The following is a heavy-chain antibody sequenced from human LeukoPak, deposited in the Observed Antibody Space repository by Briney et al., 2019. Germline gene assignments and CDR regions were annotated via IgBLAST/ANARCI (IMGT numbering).Heavy chain of an antibody. V-gene: IGHV3-74*01. Sequence: GGSLRLSCAASGFTFSSYWMHWVRQAPGKGLVWVSRINSDGSSTSYADSVKGRFTISRDNAKNTLYLQMNSLRAEDTAVYCCARESSSGWSIWGELDYWGQGAMVTVSS. CDR3: ARESSSGWSIWGELDY. CDR1: GFTFSSYW. D-gene: IGHD6-19*01. J-gene: IGHJ4*02. CDR2: INSDGSST.